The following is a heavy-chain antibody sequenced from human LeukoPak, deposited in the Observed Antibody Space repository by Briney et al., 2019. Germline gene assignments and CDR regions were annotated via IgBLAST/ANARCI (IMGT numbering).Heavy chain of an antibody. CDR1: GFTVSSNY. Sequence: GGSLRLSCAASGFTVSSNYMSWVRQAPGKGLEWVSVIYSGGSTYYADSVKGRFTISRHNSKNTLYLQMNSLRAEDTAVYYCARDLGDDILTGYYYGMDVWGQGTTVTVSS. D-gene: IGHD3-9*01. CDR2: IYSGGST. V-gene: IGHV3-53*04. CDR3: ARDLGDDILTGYYYGMDV. J-gene: IGHJ6*02.